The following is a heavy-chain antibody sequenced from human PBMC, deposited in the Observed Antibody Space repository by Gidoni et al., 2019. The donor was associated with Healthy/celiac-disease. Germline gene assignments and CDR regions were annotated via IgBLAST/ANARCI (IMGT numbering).Heavy chain of an antibody. CDR1: GFSLSTSGMC. J-gene: IGHJ3*02. CDR3: ARTTSGSYPLGDI. V-gene: IGHV2-70*01. D-gene: IGHD1-26*01. Sequence: QVTLRASGPALVKPTQTLTLTCPFSGFSLSTSGMCVCWLRQPPGKALEWLALIDWDDDKYYSTPLKTRPTIIKDTSNYLVVRTMTTMDTVDTATYYCARTTSGSYPLGDIWGQGTMVTVSS. CDR2: IDWDDDK.